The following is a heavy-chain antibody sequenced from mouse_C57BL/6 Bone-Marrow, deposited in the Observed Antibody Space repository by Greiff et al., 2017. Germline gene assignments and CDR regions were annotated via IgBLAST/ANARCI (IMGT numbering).Heavy chain of an antibody. Sequence: VQLQQPGAELVKPGASVKVSCKASGYTFTSYWMHWVKQRPGQGLEWIGRIHPSDSDTNYNQKFKGKATLTADTSSNTAYLQLSSLTSEDTAIYYCARTDPWFAYWGQGTLVTVSA. CDR3: ARTDPWFAY. J-gene: IGHJ3*01. CDR2: IHPSDSDT. V-gene: IGHV1-74*01. CDR1: GYTFTSYW.